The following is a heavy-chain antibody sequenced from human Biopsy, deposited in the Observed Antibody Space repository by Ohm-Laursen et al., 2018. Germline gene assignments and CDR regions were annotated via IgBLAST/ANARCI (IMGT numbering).Heavy chain of an antibody. D-gene: IGHD2-2*01. V-gene: IGHV3-33*01. CDR1: GFSFSTYG. J-gene: IGHJ4*02. CDR3: ARGGPHVRAGGSAFDY. Sequence: SLRLSCAASGFSFSTYGIHWVRQAPGKGLEWVAAIWYDGTNKYYAESVKGRLTISRDNSKNTLYLQMNSLRAEDTAVYLCARGGPHVRAGGSAFDYWGQGTLVTVSS. CDR2: IWYDGTNK.